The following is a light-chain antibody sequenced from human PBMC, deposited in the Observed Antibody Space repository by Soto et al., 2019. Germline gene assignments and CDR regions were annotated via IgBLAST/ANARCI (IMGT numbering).Light chain of an antibody. CDR3: QQYGSSGT. CDR1: QSVSSNH. V-gene: IGKV3-20*01. J-gene: IGKJ1*01. CDR2: GGS. Sequence: MVLTHSPGTLSFSPVEGSTLSFRASQSVSSNHLAWYQQKPGQAPRLLIYGGSSRATGIPDRFSGSGSGTDFTLTISRLEPEDFAVYYCQQYGSSGTFGQGTKVDI.